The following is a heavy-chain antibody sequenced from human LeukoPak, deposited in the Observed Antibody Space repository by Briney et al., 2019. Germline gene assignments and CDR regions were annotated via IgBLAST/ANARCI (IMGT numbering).Heavy chain of an antibody. V-gene: IGHV5-51*01. CDR1: GYSFTSYW. J-gene: IGHJ4*02. Sequence: GESLKISCKGSGYSFTSYWIGWVRQMPGKGLEWMGIIYPGDSDTRYSPSFQGQVTISADKSISTAYPQWSSPKASDTAMYYCARQPGYYDSSGYIDYWGQGTLVTVSP. CDR3: ARQPGYYDSSGYIDY. D-gene: IGHD3-22*01. CDR2: IYPGDSDT.